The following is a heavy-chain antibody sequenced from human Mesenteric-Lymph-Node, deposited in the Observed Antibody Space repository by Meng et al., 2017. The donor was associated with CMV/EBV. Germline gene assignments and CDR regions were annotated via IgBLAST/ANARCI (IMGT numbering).Heavy chain of an antibody. CDR1: GGSVSSGSYY. D-gene: IGHD3-22*01. J-gene: IGHJ4*02. CDR2: IYYSGST. CDR3: ARYSPPLYYYDSSGSQGVDY. V-gene: IGHV4-61*01. Sequence: SETLSLTCTVSGGSVSSGSYYWSWIRQPPGKGLEWIGYIYYSGSTNYSPSLKSRVTISVDTSKNQFSLKLSSVTAADTAVYYCARYSPPLYYYDSSGSQGVDYWGQGTLVTVSS.